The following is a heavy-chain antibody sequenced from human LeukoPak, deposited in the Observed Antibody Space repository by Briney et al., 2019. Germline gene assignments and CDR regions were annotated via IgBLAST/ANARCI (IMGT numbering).Heavy chain of an antibody. Sequence: SSETLSLTCTVSGGSISSYYWSWIRQPPGKGLEWIGYVYYSGSTKSNPSLKSRVSISIDTSKNQFSLKVTSMTAADTAVYYCARVRSGYLIDYWGQGTLVTVSS. V-gene: IGHV4-59*08. CDR1: GGSISSYY. D-gene: IGHD3-22*01. CDR3: ARVRSGYLIDY. CDR2: VYYSGST. J-gene: IGHJ4*02.